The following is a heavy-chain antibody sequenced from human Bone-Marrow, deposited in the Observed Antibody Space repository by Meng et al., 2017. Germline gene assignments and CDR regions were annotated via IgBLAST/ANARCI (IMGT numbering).Heavy chain of an antibody. V-gene: IGHV1-2*02. Sequence: ASVKVSCKASGYTFTGYYMHWVRQAPGQGLEWMGWINPNSGGTNYAQKFQGRVTMTRDTSISTAYMELSRLRSEDTAVYYCARELRCSSTSCYRGNYYYYGMDVWGQGTTVTVSS. J-gene: IGHJ6*02. CDR1: GYTFTGYY. D-gene: IGHD2-2*02. CDR2: INPNSGGT. CDR3: ARELRCSSTSCYRGNYYYYGMDV.